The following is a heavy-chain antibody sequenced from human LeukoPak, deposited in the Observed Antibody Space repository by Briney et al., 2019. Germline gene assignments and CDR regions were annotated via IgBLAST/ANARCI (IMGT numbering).Heavy chain of an antibody. Sequence: PGGSLRLSCTASGFTFSSYNMNWVRQAPGKGLQWVSSISDNSRSMYYADSVKGRFTTSRDNAKNSLYLQMNSLRAEDTAVYYCARKPDDSSGYSLWYFDYWGQGTLVTVSS. J-gene: IGHJ4*02. CDR2: ISDNSRSM. D-gene: IGHD3-22*01. CDR3: ARKPDDSSGYSLWYFDY. V-gene: IGHV3-21*01. CDR1: GFTFSSYN.